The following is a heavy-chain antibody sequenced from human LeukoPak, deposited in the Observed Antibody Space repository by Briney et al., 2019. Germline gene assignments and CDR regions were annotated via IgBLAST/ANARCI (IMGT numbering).Heavy chain of an antibody. J-gene: IGHJ4*02. CDR2: IYYSGST. D-gene: IGHD3-3*01. Sequence: PSETLSLTCTVSEGSISSNSYYWGWIRQPPGKGLEWIGSIYYSGSTYYSPSLKSRVAISVDTSKNQFSLKLSSVTAAATAVYFCARQSRFFGVAIIKGRVGGPFVNWGQGTLVTVSS. CDR3: ARQSRFFGVAIIKGRVGGPFVN. CDR1: EGSISSNSYY. V-gene: IGHV4-39*01.